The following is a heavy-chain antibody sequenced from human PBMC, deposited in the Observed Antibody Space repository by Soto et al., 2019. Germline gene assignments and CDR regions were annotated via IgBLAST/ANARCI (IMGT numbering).Heavy chain of an antibody. CDR2: IIPIFGTA. Sequence: QVQLVQSGAEVKKPGSSVKVSCKASGGTFSSYAISWVRQAPGQGLEWMGGIIPIFGTANYAQKFQGRVTITADESTSTAYMELSSLRSEDTAVYYCARGVAATPGWDYYYYGMDVWGQGTTVTVSS. D-gene: IGHD2-15*01. V-gene: IGHV1-69*01. J-gene: IGHJ6*02. CDR1: GGTFSSYA. CDR3: ARGVAATPGWDYYYYGMDV.